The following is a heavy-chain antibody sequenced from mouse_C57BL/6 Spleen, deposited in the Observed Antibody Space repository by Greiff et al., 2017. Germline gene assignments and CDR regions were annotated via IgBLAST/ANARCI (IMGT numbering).Heavy chain of an antibody. J-gene: IGHJ2*01. D-gene: IGHD1-1*01. CDR1: GYAFSSYW. CDR2: IYPGDGDT. V-gene: IGHV1-80*01. CDR3: ARSGTVVALDY. Sequence: VKLVESGAELVKPGASVKISCKASGYAFSSYWMNWVKQRPGKGLEWIGQIYPGDGDTNYNGKFKGKATLTADKSSSTAYMQLSSLTSEDSAVYFCARSGTVVALDYWGQGTTLTVSS.